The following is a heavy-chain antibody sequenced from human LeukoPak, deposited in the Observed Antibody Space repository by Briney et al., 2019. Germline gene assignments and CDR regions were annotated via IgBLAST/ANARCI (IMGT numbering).Heavy chain of an antibody. V-gene: IGHV1-2*02. CDR2: INPNSGGT. Sequence: ASVKVSCKASGYTFTGYYMHWVRQAPGQGLEWMGWINPNSGGTNYAQKFQGRVTMTRDTSISTASMELSRLRSDDTAVYYCAKERVATIRSPSAFDYWGQGTLVTVSS. CDR3: AKERVATIRSPSAFDY. D-gene: IGHD5-12*01. J-gene: IGHJ4*02. CDR1: GYTFTGYY.